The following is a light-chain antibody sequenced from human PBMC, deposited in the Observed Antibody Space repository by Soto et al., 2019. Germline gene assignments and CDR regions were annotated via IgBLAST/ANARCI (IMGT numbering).Light chain of an antibody. CDR2: GSS. CDR1: QLFSSN. CDR3: QQYNDWPRT. V-gene: IGKV3-15*01. J-gene: IGKJ5*01. Sequence: EFVLTQSPGTLSLSPGESVTLSCRASQLFSSNLAWYQRRPGQAPRLLIYGSSTRATGVPPRFSGSASGKEFTLTLSSLQSEDFGVYDCQQYNDWPRTFGEGTRLEXK.